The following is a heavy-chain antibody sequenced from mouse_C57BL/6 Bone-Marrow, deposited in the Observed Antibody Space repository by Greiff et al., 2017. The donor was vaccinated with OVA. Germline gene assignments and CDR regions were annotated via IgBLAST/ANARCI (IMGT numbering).Heavy chain of an antibody. CDR2: IWTGGGP. D-gene: IGHD1-1*01. CDR3: ARNSNPPYYYGSSYDWYFDV. CDR1: GFSLTSYA. Sequence: QVQLQQSGPGLVAPSQSLSITCTVSGFSLTSYAISWVRQPPGKGLEWLGVIWTGGGPNYNSALNSSLNISTDNSKSQVVLKMNSLQTDDTARYYGARNSNPPYYYGSSYDWYFDVWGTGTTVTVSS. J-gene: IGHJ1*03. V-gene: IGHV2-9-1*01.